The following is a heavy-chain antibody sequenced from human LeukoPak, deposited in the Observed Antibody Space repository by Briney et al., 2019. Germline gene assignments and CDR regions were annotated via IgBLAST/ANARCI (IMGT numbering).Heavy chain of an antibody. V-gene: IGHV5-51*01. CDR2: IYPGDSDT. Sequence: GESLKISCKGSGYSFTSYWIGWVRQMPGKGLEWMEIIYPGDSDTRYSPSFQGQVTISADKSISTAYLQWSSLKASDTAMYYCACYDFWSGYYIDYWGQGTLVTVSS. D-gene: IGHD3-3*01. CDR1: GYSFTSYW. CDR3: ACYDFWSGYYIDY. J-gene: IGHJ4*02.